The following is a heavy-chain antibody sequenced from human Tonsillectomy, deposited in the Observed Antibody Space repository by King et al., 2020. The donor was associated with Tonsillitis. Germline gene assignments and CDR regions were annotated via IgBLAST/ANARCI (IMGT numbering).Heavy chain of an antibody. CDR3: ARGFSPRAYDFWSGYYLN. J-gene: IGHJ4*02. CDR1: GGSISSGGYS. V-gene: IGHV4-30-4*07. CDR2: IYYSGST. Sequence: QLQESGPGLVKPSQTLSLTCAVSGGSISSGGYSWSWIRQPPGKGLEWIGYIYYSGSTYYNPSLKSRVTISVDTSKNQFSLKLSSVPAAATAVYYCARGFSPRAYDFWSGYYLNWGQGTLVTVSS. D-gene: IGHD3-3*01.